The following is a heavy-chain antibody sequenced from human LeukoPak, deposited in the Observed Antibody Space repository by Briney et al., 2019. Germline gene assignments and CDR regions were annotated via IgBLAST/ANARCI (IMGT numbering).Heavy chain of an antibody. CDR1: GFTFSSYA. V-gene: IGHV3-23*01. CDR2: ISGSGGST. Sequence: PGGSLRLSCAASGFTFSSYAMSWVRQAPGKGLEWVSAISGSGGSTYYADSVKGRFTISRDNSKNTLYLQMNSLRAEDTAVYYCAKHSSGWYSEVDNYFDYWGQGTLVTASS. D-gene: IGHD6-19*01. J-gene: IGHJ4*02. CDR3: AKHSSGWYSEVDNYFDY.